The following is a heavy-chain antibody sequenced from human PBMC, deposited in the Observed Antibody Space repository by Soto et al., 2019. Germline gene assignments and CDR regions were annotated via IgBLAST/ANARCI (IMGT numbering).Heavy chain of an antibody. Sequence: EVQLLESGGGLVQPGGSLRLSCAASGFTFSSYAMSWVRQAPGKGLEWVSAISGSGCSTYYADSVKGRFTISTNHSKNTLYLQMNSLRDEATAVYSCANSHFLSTGLDYWGQGTLVTVAS. J-gene: IGHJ4*02. CDR2: ISGSGCST. V-gene: IGHV3-23*01. CDR1: GFTFSSYA. CDR3: ANSHFLSTGLDY. D-gene: IGHD3-3*01.